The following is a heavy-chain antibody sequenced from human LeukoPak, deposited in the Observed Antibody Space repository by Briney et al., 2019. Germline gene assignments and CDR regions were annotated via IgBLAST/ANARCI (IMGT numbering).Heavy chain of an antibody. J-gene: IGHJ5*01. CDR3: TREVRVGYWFDS. CDR1: VYSFTDYY. CDR2: ISPDSGGT. D-gene: IGHD2-8*01. V-gene: IGHV1-2*02. Sequence: ASVKVSCKASVYSFTDYYIHWVLQAPGQGLEWMGWISPDSGGTNYAQKFQGGVTMTRHTSIRTVYMYLSRLRSDDAAIYYCTREVRVGYWFDSWGQGTLVTVSS.